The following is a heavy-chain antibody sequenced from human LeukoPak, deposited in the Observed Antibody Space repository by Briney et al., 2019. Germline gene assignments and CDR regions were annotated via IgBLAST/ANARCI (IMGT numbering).Heavy chain of an antibody. J-gene: IGHJ4*02. D-gene: IGHD3-22*01. CDR2: INPSGGTT. V-gene: IGHV1-46*01. CDR3: ARGSTPSYYYDSSGHFDY. Sequence: ASVKVSCKASGCTFTSYGISWARQAPGQGLEWMGVINPSGGTTNYAQKFQGRVTMTRDTSTSTVYMELSSLRSEDTAVYYCARGSTPSYYYDSSGHFDYWGQGTLVTVSS. CDR1: GCTFTSYG.